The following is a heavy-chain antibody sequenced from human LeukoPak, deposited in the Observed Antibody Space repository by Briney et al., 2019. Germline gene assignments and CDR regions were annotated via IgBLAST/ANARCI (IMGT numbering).Heavy chain of an antibody. V-gene: IGHV3-15*01. D-gene: IGHD1-26*01. J-gene: IGHJ4*02. Sequence: GGSLRLSCAASGFTFSNAWMSWVRQAPGKGLEWVGRIKSKTDGGTTDYAAPVKGRFTISRDDSKNTLYLQMNSLKTEDTAVYYCTLRSGSYPKYYFDYWGQGTLVTVSS. CDR3: TLRSGSYPKYYFDY. CDR2: IKSKTDGGTT. CDR1: GFTFSNAW.